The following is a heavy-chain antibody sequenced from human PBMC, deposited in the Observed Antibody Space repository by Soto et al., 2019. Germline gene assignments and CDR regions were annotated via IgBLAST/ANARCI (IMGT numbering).Heavy chain of an antibody. Sequence: SLRLSCAASGFTFDDYAMHWVRQAPGKGLEWVSGISWNSGSIGYADSVKGRFTISRDNAKNSLYLQMNSLRAEDTALYYCAKDIKWELLWYFDYWGQGTMVTVS. V-gene: IGHV3-9*01. CDR2: ISWNSGSI. CDR3: AKDIKWELLWYFDY. CDR1: GFTFDDYA. J-gene: IGHJ4*02. D-gene: IGHD1-26*01.